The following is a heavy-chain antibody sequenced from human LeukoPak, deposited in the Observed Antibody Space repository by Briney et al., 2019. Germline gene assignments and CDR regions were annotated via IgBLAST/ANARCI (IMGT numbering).Heavy chain of an antibody. D-gene: IGHD6-6*01. CDR2: IKQDGSEK. CDR1: GFTFSSYW. CDR3: AKASSPFDPSDY. J-gene: IGHJ4*02. V-gene: IGHV3-7*03. Sequence: GGSLRLSCVASGFTFSSYWMSWVRQAPGKGLEWVANIKQDGSEKYYVDSVKGRFTISRDNAKNSLYLQMNSLRAEDTAVYYCAKASSPFDPSDYWGQGTLVTVSS.